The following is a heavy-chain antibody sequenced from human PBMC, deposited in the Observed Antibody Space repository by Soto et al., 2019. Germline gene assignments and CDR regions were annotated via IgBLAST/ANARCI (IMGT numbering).Heavy chain of an antibody. D-gene: IGHD4-17*01. CDR2: IYYNGST. J-gene: IGHJ4*02. CDR3: GMLDYCGNTGKFDY. Sequence: QVQLQESGPGLVKPSQTLSLTCTVSGGSISSGGYYWSWIRQHPGKGLEWIGYIYYNGSTYYNPSLQSRVTISVDTPKNQFSLKLSSVTAADTAVYYCGMLDYCGNTGKFDYWGQGTLVTVSS. CDR1: GGSISSGGYY. V-gene: IGHV4-31*03.